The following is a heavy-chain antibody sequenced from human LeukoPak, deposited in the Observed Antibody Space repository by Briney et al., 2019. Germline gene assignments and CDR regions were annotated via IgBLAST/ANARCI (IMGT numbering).Heavy chain of an antibody. CDR1: GFTFSGYA. CDR2: ISGSGGST. V-gene: IGHV3-23*01. Sequence: VGSLRLSCAASGFTFSGYAMTWVRQAPGKGLEWVSGISGSGGSTYYADFVKGRFTISRDNSKNTLYVQMNSLRAEDTAVYYCAKDSFEVTTAYFDSWGQGNLVTVSS. J-gene: IGHJ4*02. CDR3: AKDSFEVTTAYFDS. D-gene: IGHD4-11*01.